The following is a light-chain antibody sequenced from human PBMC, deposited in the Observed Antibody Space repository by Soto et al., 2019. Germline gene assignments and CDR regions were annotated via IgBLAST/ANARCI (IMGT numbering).Light chain of an antibody. V-gene: IGKV3-20*01. CDR2: GTS. Sequence: EIVLTQSPGTLSLSPGERAALSCRASQSVTSRYFAWYQQKPGQAPRLLIYGTSNRATGIPDRFSGSGSGTDLSLTISRLEPEDSAVYYCQQYGTSPLTFGGGTKVEIK. J-gene: IGKJ4*01. CDR1: QSVTSRY. CDR3: QQYGTSPLT.